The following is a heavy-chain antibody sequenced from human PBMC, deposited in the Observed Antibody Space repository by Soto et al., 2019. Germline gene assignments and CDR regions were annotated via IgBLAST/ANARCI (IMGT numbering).Heavy chain of an antibody. D-gene: IGHD3-3*01. CDR3: ARDSAYDFWSGYFSLDP. J-gene: IGHJ5*02. Sequence: ASVKVSCKASGYTFTSYAMHWVRQAPGQRLEWMGWINAGNGNTKYSQKFQGRVTITRDTSASTAYMELSSLRSEDTAVYYCARDSAYDFWSGYFSLDPWGQGTLVTVSP. CDR1: GYTFTSYA. CDR2: INAGNGNT. V-gene: IGHV1-3*01.